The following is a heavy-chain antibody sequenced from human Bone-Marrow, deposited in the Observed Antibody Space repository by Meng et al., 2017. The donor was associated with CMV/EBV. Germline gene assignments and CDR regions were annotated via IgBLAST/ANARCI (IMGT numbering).Heavy chain of an antibody. CDR3: ARDMDSSSWYFGDYYYYGMDV. J-gene: IGHJ6*02. CDR2: ISAYNGNT. V-gene: IGHV1-18*01. D-gene: IGHD6-13*01. Sequence: ASVKVSCKASGYTFTSYGISWVRQAPGQGLEWMGWISAYNGNTNYAQKLQGRVTMTTDTSTSTAYMELRSLRSDDTAVYYCARDMDSSSWYFGDYYYYGMDVWGQGTTVTVSS. CDR1: GYTFTSYG.